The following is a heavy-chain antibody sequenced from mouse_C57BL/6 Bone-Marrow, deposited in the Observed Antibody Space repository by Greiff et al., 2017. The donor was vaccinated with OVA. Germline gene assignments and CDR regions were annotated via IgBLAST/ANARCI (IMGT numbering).Heavy chain of an antibody. CDR2: IYPRSGNT. CDR3: ARGEGYDEDY. J-gene: IGHJ2*01. Sequence: LEESGAELARPGASVKLSCTASGYTFTCYGISWVKQRPGQGLEWIGEIYPRSGNTYYNEKFKGKATLTEDKSSSTAYMELRSLTSEDSAVYYCARGEGYDEDYWGQGTTLTVSS. D-gene: IGHD2-2*01. V-gene: IGHV1-81*01. CDR1: GYTFTCYG.